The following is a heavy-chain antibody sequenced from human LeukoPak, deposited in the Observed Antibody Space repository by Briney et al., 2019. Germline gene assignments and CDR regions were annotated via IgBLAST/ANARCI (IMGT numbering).Heavy chain of an antibody. CDR3: ARGRSHGDYALFAY. CDR1: GGTFSSYA. V-gene: IGHV1-69*05. CDR2: IIPIFGTA. D-gene: IGHD4-17*01. J-gene: IGHJ4*02. Sequence: SVKVSCKASGGTFSSYAISWVRQAPGQGLEWMGGIIPIFGTANYAQKFQGRVTITTDESTSTAYMELSSLRSEDTAVYYCARGRSHGDYALFAYWGQGTLVTVSS.